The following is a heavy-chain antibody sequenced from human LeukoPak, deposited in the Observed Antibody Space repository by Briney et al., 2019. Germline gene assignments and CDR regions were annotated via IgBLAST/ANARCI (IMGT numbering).Heavy chain of an antibody. J-gene: IGHJ4*02. D-gene: IGHD4-23*01. CDR2: ISTDTGKT. CDR1: GYTFKSYD. V-gene: IGHV1-18*01. Sequence: GASVKVSCTCSGYTFKSYDVIWVRQAPGQGLEWMGLISTDTGKTNYAQSLQGRVTMTTDTSTTTAYMELRSLRPDDTAVYYCARGATYGTNTWTLRWDYFDSWGQGTLVTVSS. CDR3: ARGATYGTNTWTLRWDYFDS.